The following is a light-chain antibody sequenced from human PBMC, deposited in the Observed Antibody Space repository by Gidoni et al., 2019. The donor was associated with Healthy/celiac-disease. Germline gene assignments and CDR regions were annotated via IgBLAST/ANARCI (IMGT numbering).Light chain of an antibody. CDR1: QSVSSN. J-gene: IGKJ1*01. Sequence: EIVMTQSPATLSVSPGERATLSCRASQSVSSNLAWHQQKPGQAPRLLIYGASTRATGIPARCSGSGSGTVFTLTIGSLQSEDFAVYYCQQYNNWPPWTFGQGTKVEIK. CDR2: GAS. V-gene: IGKV3-15*01. CDR3: QQYNNWPPWT.